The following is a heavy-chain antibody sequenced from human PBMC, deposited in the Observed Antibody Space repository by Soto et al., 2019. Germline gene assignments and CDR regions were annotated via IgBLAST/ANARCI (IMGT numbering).Heavy chain of an antibody. Sequence: QLVESGGGLVQPGGSLRLSCAASEFTFNTYSMNWVRQAPEKGLEWLSYISPGSDRMFYAYSVKGRFAISRDNAKNSLYLQLQSLRAEDTALYYCLRDKRYAFDLWGQGTVVTVSS. V-gene: IGHV3-48*01. CDR1: EFTFNTYS. J-gene: IGHJ3*01. CDR3: LRDKRYAFDL. CDR2: ISPGSDRM.